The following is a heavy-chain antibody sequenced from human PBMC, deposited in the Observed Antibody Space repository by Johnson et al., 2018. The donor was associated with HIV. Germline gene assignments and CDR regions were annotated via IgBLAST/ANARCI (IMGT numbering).Heavy chain of an antibody. CDR1: GFTFSSYD. CDR2: IGTAGDT. J-gene: IGHJ3*02. Sequence: VQLVESGGGLVKPGGSLRLSCAASGFTFSSYDMHWVRQATGKGLEWVSAIGTAGDTSYPGSVKGRFTISRDNAKNSLYSLYLQMNSLRAEDTAVYYCARGSWRWVQQHAFDIWGQGTMVTVSS. CDR3: ARGSWRWVQQHAFDI. D-gene: IGHD5-24*01. V-gene: IGHV3-13*01.